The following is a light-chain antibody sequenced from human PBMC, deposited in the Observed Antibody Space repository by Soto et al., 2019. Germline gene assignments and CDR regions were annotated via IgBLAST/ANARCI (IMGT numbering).Light chain of an antibody. J-gene: IGKJ4*01. CDR1: QSLVHGDGNTY. V-gene: IGKV2-24*01. CDR3: MPATQFPLT. CDR2: KIS. Sequence: EIVITQTPLSSHVTLGQPASISCRSSQSLVHGDGNTYLSWLQQRPGQPTRLLIYKISNRFSGVPARFTGSLAGTDFTLTIRRVEAEDVGTDDGMPATQFPLTFGGGTKVANK.